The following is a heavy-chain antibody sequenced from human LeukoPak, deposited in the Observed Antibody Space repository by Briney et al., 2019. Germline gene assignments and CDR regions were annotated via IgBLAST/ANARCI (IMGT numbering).Heavy chain of an antibody. CDR1: GGSISSYY. D-gene: IGHD3-3*01. CDR3: ARGPFYLY. J-gene: IGHJ4*02. V-gene: IGHV4-59*12. Sequence: SETLSLTCTVSGGSISSYYWSWIRQPPGKGLEWIGYIYYSGSTYYNPSLKSRVTISVDTSKNQFSLKLSSVTAADTAVYYCARGPFYLYWGQGTLVTVSS. CDR2: IYYSGST.